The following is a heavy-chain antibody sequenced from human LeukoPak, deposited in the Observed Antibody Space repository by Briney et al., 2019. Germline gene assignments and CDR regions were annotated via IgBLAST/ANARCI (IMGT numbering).Heavy chain of an antibody. J-gene: IGHJ4*02. CDR1: GFTFSDYA. D-gene: IGHD7-27*01. CDR2: ISRGGVIT. CDR3: VSRAGSPWGPFDD. Sequence: GGSLRLSCAASGFTFSDYAINWFRQAPGKGLEWVSSISRGGVITYYADSVKGRFTISRDNSNNTLYLHMNSLRAEDTAVYYCVSRAGSPWGPFDDWGQGTLVTVSS. V-gene: IGHV3-23*01.